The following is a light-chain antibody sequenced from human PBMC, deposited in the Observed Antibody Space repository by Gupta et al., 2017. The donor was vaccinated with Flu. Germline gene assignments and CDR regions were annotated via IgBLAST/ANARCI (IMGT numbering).Light chain of an antibody. CDR2: EVN. V-gene: IGLV2-14*01. CDR3: SSYTSSSTPYV. CDR1: SSDVGGYNY. Sequence: QSALTQPASVSGSPGQSITISCTGTSSDVGGYNYVSWYQQRPDKAPKLMIYEVNNRPSGVSNRFSGSKSGNTASLTISGLQAEDEADYYCSSYTSSSTPYVFGTGTKVTVV. J-gene: IGLJ1*01.